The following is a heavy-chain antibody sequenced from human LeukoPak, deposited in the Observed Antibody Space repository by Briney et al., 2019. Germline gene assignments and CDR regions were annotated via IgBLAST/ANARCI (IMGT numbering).Heavy chain of an antibody. CDR1: GFTFSSFG. Sequence: GGSLRLSCAASGFTFSSFGMHWVRQAPGKGLEWVAVISYDGSNKYYADSVKGRFTISRDNSKNTLYLQMNSLRAEDTAVYYCARAKTQGYYYYYMDVWGKGTTATVSS. V-gene: IGHV3-30*19. CDR2: ISYDGSNK. CDR3: ARAKTQGYYYYYMDV. D-gene: IGHD3-22*01. J-gene: IGHJ6*03.